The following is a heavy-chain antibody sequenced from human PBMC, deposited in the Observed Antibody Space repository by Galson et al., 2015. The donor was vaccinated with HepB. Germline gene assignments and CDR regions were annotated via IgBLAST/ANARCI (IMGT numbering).Heavy chain of an antibody. D-gene: IGHD2-15*01. CDR1: GGTFSSYG. Sequence: SVKVSCKASGGTFSSYGISWVRQAPGQGLEWMGGIIPMVGTANYAQKLQGRVTITADESTSTAYMELRSLRSEDTAVYYCAREGPYCSGGSCYFRGDYYYMDVWGKGTTVTVSS. J-gene: IGHJ6*03. CDR2: IIPMVGTA. V-gene: IGHV1-69*13. CDR3: AREGPYCSGGSCYFRGDYYYMDV.